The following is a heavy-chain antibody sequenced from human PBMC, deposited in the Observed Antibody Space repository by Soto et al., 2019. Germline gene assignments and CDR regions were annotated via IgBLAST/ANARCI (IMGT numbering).Heavy chain of an antibody. J-gene: IGHJ3*02. CDR2: ISGNGGTT. CDR1: GFTYSTYA. CDR3: AKRGGGSGWSDAFDI. V-gene: IGHV3-23*01. D-gene: IGHD6-19*01. Sequence: GGSLRLSCTTSGFTYSTYAMSWVRQAPGKGLEWVSVISGNGGTTYYADSVKGRFTISRDNSKRTLYLQMNSLRAGDTAIFFCAKRGGGSGWSDAFDIWGQGTMVTVSS.